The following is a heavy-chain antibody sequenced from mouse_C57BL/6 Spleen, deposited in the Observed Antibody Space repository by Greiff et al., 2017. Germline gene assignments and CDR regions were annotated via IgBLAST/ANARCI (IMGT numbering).Heavy chain of an antibody. J-gene: IGHJ1*03. V-gene: IGHV1-64*01. CDR3: ARSAYYGSSYWYFDV. CDR2: IHPNSGST. CDR1: GYTFTSYW. Sequence: QVQLQQSGAELVKPGASVKLSCKASGYTFTSYWMHWVKQRPGQGLEWIGMIHPNSGSTNYNEKFKSKATLTVDKSSSKAYMQLSSLTSEDSAVYYCARSAYYGSSYWYFDVWGTGTTVTVSS. D-gene: IGHD1-1*01.